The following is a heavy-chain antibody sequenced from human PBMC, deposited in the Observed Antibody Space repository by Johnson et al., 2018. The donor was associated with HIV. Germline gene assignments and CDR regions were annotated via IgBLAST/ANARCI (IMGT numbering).Heavy chain of an antibody. CDR2: INSDGSST. CDR1: GFTFSSYW. D-gene: IGHD5-24*01. J-gene: IGHJ3*02. V-gene: IGHV3-74*02. CDR3: ARGDRDGYNLRDDAFDI. Sequence: VQLVESGGGVVRPGGSLRLYCAASGFTFSSYWMHWVRQAPGKGLVWVSRINSDGSSTSYADSVKGRFTISRDNAKNSLYRQMNSLRAEDTAVDYCARGDRDGYNLRDDAFDIWGQGTMVTVSS.